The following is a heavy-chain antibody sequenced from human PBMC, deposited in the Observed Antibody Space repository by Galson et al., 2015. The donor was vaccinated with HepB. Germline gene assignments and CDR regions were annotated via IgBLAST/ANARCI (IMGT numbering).Heavy chain of an antibody. J-gene: IGHJ6*03. CDR1: GGSISSSNW. CDR3: ARDGCSSTSRYSRYMDV. V-gene: IGHV4-4*02. Sequence: ETLSLTCAVSGGSISSSNWWSWVRQPPGKGLEWIGEIYHSGSTNYNPSLKCRVTISVDKSKNQFSLKLSSVTAADTAVYYCARDGCSSTSRYSRYMDVWGKGTTVTVSS. CDR2: IYHSGST. D-gene: IGHD2-2*01.